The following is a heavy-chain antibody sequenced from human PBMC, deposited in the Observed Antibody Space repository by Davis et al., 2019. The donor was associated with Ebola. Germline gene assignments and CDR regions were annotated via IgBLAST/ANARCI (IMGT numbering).Heavy chain of an antibody. V-gene: IGHV1-18*04. J-gene: IGHJ3*02. D-gene: IGHD1-26*01. Sequence: ASVKVSCKTSGYTFISYGVTWVRQAPGQGLEWMGWISPYNGNTDSIQKLQGRVTMTTDTSTGTAYMELRSLRSDDTAVYFCARTSIMGTTTTASDIWGQGTMVTVSS. CDR1: GYTFISYG. CDR2: ISPYNGNT. CDR3: ARTSIMGTTTTASDI.